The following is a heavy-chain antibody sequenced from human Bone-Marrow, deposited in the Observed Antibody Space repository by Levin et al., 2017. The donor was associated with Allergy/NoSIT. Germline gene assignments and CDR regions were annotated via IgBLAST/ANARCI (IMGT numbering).Heavy chain of an antibody. J-gene: IGHJ6*02. CDR2: ISGGSSRI. CDR1: GLSFSNYD. Sequence: PGGSLRLSCAASGLSFSNYDMNWVRQAPGKGLEWVSSISGGSSRIYYADSVKGRFTISSDNAKNSLYLQMNSLRVEDTAVYYCASWAMFYYDGSDFDYFYYGMDVWGQGTTVTVSS. CDR3: ASWAMFYYDGSDFDYFYYGMDV. V-gene: IGHV3-21*06. D-gene: IGHD3-16*01.